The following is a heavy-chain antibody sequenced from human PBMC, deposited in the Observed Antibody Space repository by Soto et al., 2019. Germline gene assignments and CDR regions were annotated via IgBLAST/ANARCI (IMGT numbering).Heavy chain of an antibody. D-gene: IGHD7-27*01. Sequence: ASVKVSCKASGYTVSSYAMHWVRQAPGQRLEWMGWINAGYGNTKSSQKFQDRVTISRDTSASTAYTELTSLRSEDTAVYYCARDTGDGTFDFWGQGTLVTVSS. CDR1: GYTVSSYA. V-gene: IGHV1-3*01. CDR3: ARDTGDGTFDF. CDR2: INAGYGNT. J-gene: IGHJ4*02.